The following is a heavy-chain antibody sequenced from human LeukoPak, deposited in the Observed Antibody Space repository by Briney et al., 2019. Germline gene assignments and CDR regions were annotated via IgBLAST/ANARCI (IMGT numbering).Heavy chain of an antibody. D-gene: IGHD6-13*01. CDR3: ARQGKQQLVLSPLDY. Sequence: KTGGSLRLSCAASGFTFSDYYMSWIRQAPGKGPEWVSYISGSGSTILSADSVKGRFTSSRDNAKNSLYLQMNNLRAEDTAVYYCARQGKQQLVLSPLDYWGQGTLVTVSS. CDR2: ISGSGSTI. J-gene: IGHJ4*02. V-gene: IGHV3-11*01. CDR1: GFTFSDYY.